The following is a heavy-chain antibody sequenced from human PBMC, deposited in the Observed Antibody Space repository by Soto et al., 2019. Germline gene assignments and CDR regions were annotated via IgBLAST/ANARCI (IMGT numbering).Heavy chain of an antibody. CDR2: IIPIFGTA. J-gene: IGHJ3*02. V-gene: IGHV1-69*13. CDR1: GCTISSNA. CDR3: ARGVLYYGSGIVRAFDI. D-gene: IGHD3-10*01. Sequence: SVKVSCKASGCTISSNAISWVRQAPGQGLEWMGGIIPIFGTATYAQKFQGRVTITADESTSTAYMELSSLRSEDTAVYYCARGVLYYGSGIVRAFDIWGQVTMVTVSS.